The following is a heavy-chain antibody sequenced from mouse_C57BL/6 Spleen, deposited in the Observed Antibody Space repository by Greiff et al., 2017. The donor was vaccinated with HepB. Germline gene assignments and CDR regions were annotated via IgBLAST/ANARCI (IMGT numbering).Heavy chain of an antibody. V-gene: IGHV1-80*01. D-gene: IGHD1-1*02. CDR2: IYPGDGDT. Sequence: VQLQQSGAELVKPGASVKISCKASGYAFSSYWMNWVKQRPGKGLEWIGQIYPGDGDTNYNGKFKGKATLTADKSSSTAYLPLSSLTSEDSAVYFCATQYCGGNWYFDVWGKGTSVTVSS. CDR1: GYAFSSYW. J-gene: IGHJ1*03. CDR3: ATQYCGGNWYFDV.